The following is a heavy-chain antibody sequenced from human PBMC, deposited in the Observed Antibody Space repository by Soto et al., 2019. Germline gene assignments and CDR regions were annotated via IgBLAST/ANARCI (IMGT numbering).Heavy chain of an antibody. V-gene: IGHV3-30-3*01. J-gene: IGHJ4*02. CDR1: GFTFRSYA. D-gene: IGHD3-22*01. CDR2: ISYDGSNK. Sequence: GSLRLSCGASGFTFRSYAMHWVRQTPGKGLEWVAVISYDGSNKHYADSVKGRFSISRDNSKNMLYLQMGSLSTEDTAVYYCVRSMIIVVRLIGLDYWGQGTLVTVSS. CDR3: VRSMIIVVRLIGLDY.